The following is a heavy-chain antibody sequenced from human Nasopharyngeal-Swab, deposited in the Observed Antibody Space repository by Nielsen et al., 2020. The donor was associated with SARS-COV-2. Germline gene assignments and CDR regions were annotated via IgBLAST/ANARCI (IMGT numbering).Heavy chain of an antibody. Sequence: ASVKVSCKASGYTFTGYYMHWVRQAPGQGLEWMGRINPKSGGTNYAQKFQGRVTMTRDTSISTAYMELSSLRSEDTAVYYCARYYREGSGYFYYGMDVWGQGTTVTVSS. V-gene: IGHV1-2*06. D-gene: IGHD3-22*01. CDR3: ARYYREGSGYFYYGMDV. J-gene: IGHJ6*02. CDR1: GYTFTGYY. CDR2: INPKSGGT.